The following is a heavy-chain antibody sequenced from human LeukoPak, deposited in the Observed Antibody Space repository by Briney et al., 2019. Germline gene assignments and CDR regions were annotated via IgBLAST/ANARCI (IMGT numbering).Heavy chain of an antibody. Sequence: PGGSLRLSCAASGFTFRNYNMNWVRQAPGKGLEWVSSISSRSSYIYYADSVKGRFTISRDNAKNLLSLQMNGLRAEDTAVYYCAELGITMIGGVWGKGTTVTISS. V-gene: IGHV3-21*01. CDR1: GFTFRNYN. D-gene: IGHD3-10*02. CDR3: AELGITMIGGV. J-gene: IGHJ6*04. CDR2: ISSRSSYI.